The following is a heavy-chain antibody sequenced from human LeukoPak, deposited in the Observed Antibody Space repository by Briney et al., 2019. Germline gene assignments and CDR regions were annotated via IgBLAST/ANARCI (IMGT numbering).Heavy chain of an antibody. CDR3: ARHDVWSGYYFAGSFDY. Sequence: SETLSLTCTVSGGSISSYSYYWGWIRQPPGKGLEWIGSLYYMGSSYYNPSLKSRVTLSVDTSNNHFSLRLSSVTAADTAVYYCARHDVWSGYYFAGSFDYWGQGILITVSS. D-gene: IGHD3-3*01. CDR2: LYYMGSS. J-gene: IGHJ4*02. V-gene: IGHV4-39*01. CDR1: GGSISSYSYY.